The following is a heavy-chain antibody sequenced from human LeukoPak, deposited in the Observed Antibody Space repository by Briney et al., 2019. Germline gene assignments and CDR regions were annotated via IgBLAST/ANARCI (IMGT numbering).Heavy chain of an antibody. CDR1: GGSISSYY. CDR3: ARGPTIFGVVSSKPFDY. Sequence: SETLSLTCTVPGGSISSYYWSWIRQPPGKGLEWIGYIYYSGSTNYNPSLKSRVTISVDTSKNQFSLKLSSVTAADTAVYYCARGPTIFGVVSSKPFDYWGQGTLVTVSS. V-gene: IGHV4-59*01. J-gene: IGHJ4*02. D-gene: IGHD3-3*01. CDR2: IYYSGST.